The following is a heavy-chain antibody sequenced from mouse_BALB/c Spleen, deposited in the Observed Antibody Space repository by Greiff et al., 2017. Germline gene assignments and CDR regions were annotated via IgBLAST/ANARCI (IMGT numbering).Heavy chain of an antibody. J-gene: IGHJ4*01. Sequence: VQLQESGAELVRPGASVKLSCKASGYTFTSYWMQWVKQRPGQGLEWIGTIYPGDGDTRYTQKFKGKATLTADKSSSTAYMQLSSLESEDSAVYCCARDNWDEDAMDYWGQGTSVTVSS. CDR1: GYTFTSYW. D-gene: IGHD4-1*02. CDR2: IYPGDGDT. CDR3: ARDNWDEDAMDY. V-gene: IGHV1-87*01.